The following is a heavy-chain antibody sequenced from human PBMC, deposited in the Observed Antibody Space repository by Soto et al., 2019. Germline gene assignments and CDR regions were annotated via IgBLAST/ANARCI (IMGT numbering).Heavy chain of an antibody. CDR3: ARDRSAMAYYYYYGMDV. D-gene: IGHD5-18*01. Sequence: GSLRLSCAASGFTFSSYSMNWVRQAPGKGLEWVSSISSSSSYIYYADSVKGRFTISRDNAKNSLYLQMNSLRAEDTAVYYCARDRSAMAYYYYYGMDVWGQGTTVTVSS. V-gene: IGHV3-21*01. CDR1: GFTFSSYS. CDR2: ISSSSSYI. J-gene: IGHJ6*02.